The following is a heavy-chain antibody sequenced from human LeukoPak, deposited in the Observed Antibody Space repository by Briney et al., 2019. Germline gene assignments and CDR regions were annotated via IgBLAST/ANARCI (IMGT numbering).Heavy chain of an antibody. CDR1: GFTFSSYS. CDR3: ARSITMVRGVIENYFDY. J-gene: IGHJ4*02. D-gene: IGHD3-10*01. V-gene: IGHV3-48*01. CDR2: ISSSSSSTI. Sequence: GGSLRLSCAASGFTFSSYSMNWVRQAPGKGLEWVSYISSSSSSTIYYADSVKGRFTISRDNAKNSLYLQMNSLRAEDTAVYYCARSITMVRGVIENYFDYWGQGTLVTVSS.